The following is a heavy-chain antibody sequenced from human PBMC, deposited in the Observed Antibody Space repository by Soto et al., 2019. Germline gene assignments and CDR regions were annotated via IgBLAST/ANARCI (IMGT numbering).Heavy chain of an antibody. CDR2: ISPSGGTT. CDR3: ARQRSDRSGYNGGYNNY. CDR1: GYTFTTYY. Sequence: QMQLVQSGAGVKKPGASVKVSCKASGYTFTTYYIQWVRQAPGQGLEWMGVISPSGGTTTYAQKFKGRVTMTRDTSTSTVHMELSRLRSEDTAVYYCARQRSDRSGYNGGYNNYWGQGTLVTVSS. D-gene: IGHD3-22*01. J-gene: IGHJ4*02. V-gene: IGHV1-46*01.